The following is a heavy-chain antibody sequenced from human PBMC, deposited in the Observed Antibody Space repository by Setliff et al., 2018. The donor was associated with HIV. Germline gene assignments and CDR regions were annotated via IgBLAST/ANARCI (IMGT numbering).Heavy chain of an antibody. CDR1: GFRINNYD. D-gene: IGHD3-10*01. Sequence: LRLSCAAPGFRINNYDMNWVRQAPGKGLEWISHISSSGETIYYADSVRGRFTISRDNAENSLYLQMISLRAEDTAVYYCAYYSSGSFYLGYYYYHGMDVWGQGTTVTVSS. V-gene: IGHV3-48*03. CDR3: AYYSSGSFYLGYYYYHGMDV. CDR2: ISSSGETI. J-gene: IGHJ6*02.